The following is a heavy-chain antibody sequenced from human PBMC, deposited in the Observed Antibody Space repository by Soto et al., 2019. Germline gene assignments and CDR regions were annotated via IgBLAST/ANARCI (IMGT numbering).Heavy chain of an antibody. CDR2: TYYRSKWYN. D-gene: IGHD2-15*01. CDR3: ARGRWSTFDY. V-gene: IGHV6-1*01. CDR1: VYSVSSKNIA. J-gene: IGHJ4*02. Sequence: QTLSLTCAVSVYSVSSKNIALNLLRQSPWRGLEWLGRTYYRSKWYNEYAVSVRSRITINLDTSKNQFSLQLNSVTPEDTAVYYCARGRWSTFDYWGQGAQVTVSS.